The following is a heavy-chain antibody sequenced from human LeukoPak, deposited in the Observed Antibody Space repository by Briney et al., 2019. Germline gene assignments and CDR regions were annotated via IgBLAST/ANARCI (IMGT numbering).Heavy chain of an antibody. Sequence: GGSLRLSCAASGFTFSSYEMKWVRQPPGKGLEWVSYISSSGSTIYYADSVKGRFTISRDNAKNSLYLQMNSLRAEDTAVYYCARAQRMIVPNFDYWGQGTLVTVSS. CDR2: ISSSGSTI. V-gene: IGHV3-48*03. CDR3: ARAQRMIVPNFDY. J-gene: IGHJ4*02. D-gene: IGHD3-22*01. CDR1: GFTFSSYE.